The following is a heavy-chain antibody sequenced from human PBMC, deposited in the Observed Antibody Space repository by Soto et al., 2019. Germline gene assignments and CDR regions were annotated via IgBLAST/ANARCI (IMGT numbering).Heavy chain of an antibody. V-gene: IGHV4-31*03. CDR1: GGSINRGGYY. CDR2: IYYTGNP. CDR3: AREAPTASDAFDV. Sequence: HVQLKESGPGLLKPSETLSLTCTVSGGSINRGGYYWSWIRQRPGQGPEWLGHIYYTGNPYSNPSLRSRVTISIDTSRNQFSMQLTSLTAADTAVYYCAREAPTASDAFDVWGKGTMVTIS. D-gene: IGHD1-1*01. J-gene: IGHJ3*01.